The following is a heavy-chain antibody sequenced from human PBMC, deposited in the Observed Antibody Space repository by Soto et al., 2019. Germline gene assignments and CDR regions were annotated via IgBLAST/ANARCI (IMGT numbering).Heavy chain of an antibody. D-gene: IGHD3-16*02. CDR2: ISYDGSNK. CDR1: GFTFSSYG. CDR3: AKDSPSYPYYYYYGMDV. J-gene: IGHJ6*02. V-gene: IGHV3-30*18. Sequence: GGSLRLSCAASGFTFSSYGMHWVRQAPGKGLEWVAVISYDGSNKYYADSVKGRFTISRDNSKNTLYLQMNSLRAEDTAVYYCAKDSPSYPYYYYYGMDVWGQGTTVTVSS.